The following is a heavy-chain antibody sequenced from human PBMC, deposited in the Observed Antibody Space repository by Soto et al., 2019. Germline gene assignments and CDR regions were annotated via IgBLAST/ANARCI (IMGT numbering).Heavy chain of an antibody. D-gene: IGHD6-13*01. CDR1: GGSISSGGYY. J-gene: IGHJ5*02. V-gene: IGHV4-31*03. Sequence: TLSLTCNVSGGSISSGGYYWSWIRQHPGKGLEWIGYIYYSGSTYYNPSLKSRVTISVDTSKNQFSLKLSSVTAADTAVYYCARAAAAYNWFDPWGQGTLVTVSS. CDR2: IYYSGST. CDR3: ARAAAAYNWFDP.